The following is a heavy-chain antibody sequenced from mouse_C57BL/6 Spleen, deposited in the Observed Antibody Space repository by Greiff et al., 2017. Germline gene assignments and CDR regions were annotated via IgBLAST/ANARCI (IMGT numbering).Heavy chain of an antibody. D-gene: IGHD1-1*01. CDR2: INYDGSST. CDR3: ARDRYGSLFFDY. Sequence: EVKLVESEGGLVQPGSSMKLSCTASGFTFSDYYMAWVRQVPEKGLEWVANINYDGSSTYYLDSLKSRFIISRDNAKNILYLQMSSLKSEDTATYYCARDRYGSLFFDYWGQGTTLTVSS. V-gene: IGHV5-16*01. CDR1: GFTFSDYY. J-gene: IGHJ2*01.